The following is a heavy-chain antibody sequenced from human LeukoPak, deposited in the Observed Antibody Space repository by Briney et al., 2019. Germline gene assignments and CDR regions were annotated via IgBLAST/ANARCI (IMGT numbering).Heavy chain of an antibody. D-gene: IGHD1-26*01. J-gene: IGHJ4*02. CDR1: GFTFSNYW. CDR3: ARAAYYRFAY. V-gene: IGHV3-74*01. Sequence: GGSLRLSCAASGFTFSNYWMHWVRHAPGKGLVWVSRINSDGSNTNYADSVEGRFTISRDNAKNTLYLQMDSLRAEDTAIYFCARAAYYRFAYWGQGTLVTVSS. CDR2: INSDGSNT.